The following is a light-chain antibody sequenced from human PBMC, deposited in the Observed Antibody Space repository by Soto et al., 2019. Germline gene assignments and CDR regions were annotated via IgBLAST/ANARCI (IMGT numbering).Light chain of an antibody. CDR3: SSYTTGSTLV. J-gene: IGLJ3*02. CDR1: SSDIGHYNY. CDR2: EVS. V-gene: IGLV2-14*01. Sequence: QSMLTQPASVSGSPGQSITISCTGTSSDIGHYNYVSWYQQHPGKAPKLVISEVSNRPSGVSNRFSGSKSGNTASLTISGLRAEDESDYYCSSYTTGSTLVFGGGTKVTVL.